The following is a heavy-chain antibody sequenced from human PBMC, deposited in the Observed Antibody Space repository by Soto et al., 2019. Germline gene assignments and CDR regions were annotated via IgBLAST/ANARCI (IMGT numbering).Heavy chain of an antibody. J-gene: IGHJ6*02. CDR2: INAGNGNT. D-gene: IGHD5-18*01. Sequence: ASVKVSCKASGYTFTSYAMHWVRQAPGQRIEWMGWINAGNGNTKYSQKFQGRVTITRDTSASTTYMELSSLRSEDTAVYYCASPTAMVWYDYYGMDVWGQGTTVTVSS. CDR1: GYTFTSYA. V-gene: IGHV1-3*01. CDR3: ASPTAMVWYDYYGMDV.